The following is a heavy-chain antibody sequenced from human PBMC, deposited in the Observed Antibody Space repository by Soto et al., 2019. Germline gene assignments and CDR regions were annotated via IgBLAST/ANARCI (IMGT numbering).Heavy chain of an antibody. Sequence: LSLTCVVHGGSFSGYYWRWIRQPPGKGLEWIGEINHSGSTNYNPSLKSRVTISVDTSKNQFSLKLSSVTAADTAVYYCARVRGTMIVVVIPQTRGWFDPWGQGTLVTVSS. CDR3: ARVRGTMIVVVIPQTRGWFDP. D-gene: IGHD3-22*01. CDR1: GGSFSGYY. CDR2: INHSGST. J-gene: IGHJ5*02. V-gene: IGHV4-34*01.